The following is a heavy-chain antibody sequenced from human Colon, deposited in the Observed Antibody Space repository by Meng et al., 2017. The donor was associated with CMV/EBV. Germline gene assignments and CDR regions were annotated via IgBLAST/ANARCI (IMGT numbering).Heavy chain of an antibody. CDR1: GYTFTSYA. CDR2: ISTFDDQT. CDR3: ARTRITITGGVTPFDY. J-gene: IGHJ4*02. Sequence: GYTFTSYAVTWVRQAPGQGLEWMGWISTFDDQTNYTQKFQGRVTMTADRSTDTSYLELRSLRSDDTAMYYCARTRITITGGVTPFDYWGQGSLVTVSS. D-gene: IGHD3-10*01. V-gene: IGHV1-18*01.